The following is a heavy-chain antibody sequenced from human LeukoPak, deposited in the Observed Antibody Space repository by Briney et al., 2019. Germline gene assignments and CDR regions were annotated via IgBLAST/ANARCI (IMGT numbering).Heavy chain of an antibody. V-gene: IGHV4-30-4*07. CDR3: ARGYSSRYYYDSSGYSTACYFDY. J-gene: IGHJ4*02. CDR2: FYYSGST. CDR1: GDSISSGGYF. Sequence: SETLSLTCAVSGDSISSGGYFWSWVRQPPAKGLEWIGYFYYSGSTYYNPSLKSRVTISVDTSKNQFSLKLSSVTAADTAVYYCARGYSSRYYYDSSGYSTACYFDYWGQGTLVTVSS. D-gene: IGHD3-22*01.